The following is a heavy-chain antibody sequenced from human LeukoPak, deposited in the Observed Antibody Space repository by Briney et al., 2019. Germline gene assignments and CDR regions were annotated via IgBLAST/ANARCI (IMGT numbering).Heavy chain of an antibody. V-gene: IGHV1-2*02. CDR3: ARGGAESESLLWFGELPDY. CDR1: GYTFTSYT. Sequence: GASVKVSCKASGYTFTSYTMNWVRQAPGQGLQWMGWINPNTGGTNYAQKFQGRVTMTRDTSISTAYMELSRLRSDDTAVYYCARGGAESESLLWFGELPDYWGQGTLVTVSS. D-gene: IGHD3-10*01. J-gene: IGHJ4*02. CDR2: INPNTGGT.